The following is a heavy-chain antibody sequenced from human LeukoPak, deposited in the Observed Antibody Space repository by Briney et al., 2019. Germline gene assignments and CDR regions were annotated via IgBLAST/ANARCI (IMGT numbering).Heavy chain of an antibody. Sequence: PSETLSLTCAVYGGSFSGYYWSWIRQPPGKGLEWIGEINHSGSTNYNPSLKSRVTISVDTSKNQFSLMLSSVTAADTVVYYCARPTVAGIDYWDQGTLVTVSS. CDR1: GGSFSGYY. V-gene: IGHV4-34*01. CDR3: ARPTVAGIDY. J-gene: IGHJ4*02. CDR2: INHSGST. D-gene: IGHD4-23*01.